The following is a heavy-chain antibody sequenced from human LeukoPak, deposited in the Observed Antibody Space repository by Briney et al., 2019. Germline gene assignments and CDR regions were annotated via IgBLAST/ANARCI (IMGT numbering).Heavy chain of an antibody. CDR1: GFTFSNYG. CDR3: ARDESLRYFDWFRYNWFDP. J-gene: IGHJ5*02. Sequence: PGGSLRLSCAASGFTFSNYGMHWVRQAPGKGLEWVANIKQDGSEKYYVDSVKGRFTISRDNAKNSLYLQMNSLRAEDTAVYYCARDESLRYFDWFRYNWFDPWGQGTLVTVSS. V-gene: IGHV3-7*01. CDR2: IKQDGSEK. D-gene: IGHD3-9*01.